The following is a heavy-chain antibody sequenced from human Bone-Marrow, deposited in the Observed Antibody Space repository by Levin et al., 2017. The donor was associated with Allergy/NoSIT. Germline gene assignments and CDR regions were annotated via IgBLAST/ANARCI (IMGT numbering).Heavy chain of an antibody. CDR2: IYSGGST. J-gene: IGHJ4*02. CDR3: ASGDYGDYWAVDY. D-gene: IGHD4-17*01. CDR1: GFTVSSNY. Sequence: PGGSLRLSCAASGFTVSSNYMSWVRQAPGKGLEWVSVIYSGGSTYYADSVKGRFTISRDNSKNTLYLQMNSLRAEDTAVYYCASGDYGDYWAVDYWGQGTLVTVSS. V-gene: IGHV3-53*01.